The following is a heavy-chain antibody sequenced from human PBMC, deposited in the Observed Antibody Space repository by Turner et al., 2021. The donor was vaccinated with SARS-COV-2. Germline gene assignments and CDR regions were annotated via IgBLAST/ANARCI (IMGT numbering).Heavy chain of an antibody. J-gene: IGHJ4*02. CDR2: IRSKANSYAT. CDR3: TSDRIPAAGGADY. V-gene: IGHV3-73*01. D-gene: IGHD6-13*01. Sequence: EVQLVESGGGLVKPGGSLKLSCAASGFTFSGSAMHWVRQASGKGLEWVGRIRSKANSYATAYAASVKGRFTISRDDSKNTAYLQMNSLKTEDTAVYYCTSDRIPAAGGADYWGQGTLVTVSS. CDR1: GFTFSGSA.